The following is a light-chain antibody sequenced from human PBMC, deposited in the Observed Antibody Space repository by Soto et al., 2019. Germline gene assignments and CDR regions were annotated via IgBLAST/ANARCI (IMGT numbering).Light chain of an antibody. CDR3: QQYKNWLTWT. CDR1: QSISSN. J-gene: IGKJ1*01. Sequence: EIVMTQSPATLSVSPGERATLSCSASQSISSNLAWYQQKPGQAPRLLIYGASTRATGIPARFSGSGSGTEFTLTISSLQSEDFAVYYCQQYKNWLTWTFGQGTKVDIK. V-gene: IGKV3-15*01. CDR2: GAS.